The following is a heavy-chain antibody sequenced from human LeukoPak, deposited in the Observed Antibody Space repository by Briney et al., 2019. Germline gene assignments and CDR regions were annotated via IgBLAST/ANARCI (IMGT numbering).Heavy chain of an antibody. J-gene: IGHJ4*02. CDR2: IYYTGST. Sequence: SETLSLTCTVSGGSISSYYWHYIRQPPGKGLEWIGYIYYTGSTTSNPSLKSRVTISVDTSKNQFSLKLSSVTAADTAVYYCARGDMRYCSSTSCYAFDYWGQGTLVTVSS. CDR3: ARGDMRYCSSTSCYAFDY. CDR1: GGSISSYY. D-gene: IGHD2-2*01. V-gene: IGHV4-59*08.